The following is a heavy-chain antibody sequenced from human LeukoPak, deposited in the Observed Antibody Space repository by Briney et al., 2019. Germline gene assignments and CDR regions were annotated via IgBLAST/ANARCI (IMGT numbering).Heavy chain of an antibody. V-gene: IGHV4-59*12. Sequence: SETLSLTCTVSGGSISSYYWSWIRQPPGKGLEWIGYIYYSGSTNYNPSLKSRVTISVDTSKNQFSLKLSSVTAADTAVYYGARGVLELRQIDYWGQGTLVTVSS. CDR3: ARGVLELRQIDY. J-gene: IGHJ4*02. CDR1: GGSISSYY. CDR2: IYYSGST. D-gene: IGHD1-7*01.